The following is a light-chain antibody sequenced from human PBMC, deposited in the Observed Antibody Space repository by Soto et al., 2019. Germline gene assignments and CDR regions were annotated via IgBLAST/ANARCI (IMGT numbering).Light chain of an antibody. J-gene: IGKJ4*01. CDR2: GAS. V-gene: IGKV3-15*01. CDR1: QSVRSN. Sequence: EIVMTQSPATLSVSPGERATLSCRASQSVRSNLAWYQQKLGQAPRLLIYGASTRATGIPGRFSGSGSGTQFTLTISSLQSEDFAVYYCQQYDSWPHTFGGGTKVEI. CDR3: QQYDSWPHT.